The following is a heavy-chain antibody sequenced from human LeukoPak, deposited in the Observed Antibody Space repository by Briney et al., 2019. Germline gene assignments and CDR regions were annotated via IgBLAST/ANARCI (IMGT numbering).Heavy chain of an antibody. CDR1: GGSISSGGYS. J-gene: IGHJ4*02. CDR3: ARGSSGGSNYFDY. V-gene: IGHV4-30-2*01. CDR2: IYHCGST. Sequence: TLSLTCAVSGGSISSGGYSWLWIRQPPGKGLEWFGYIYHCGSTYYNPSLKSRVTQSIDRSRNQFSLKLSSVTAADPGVYLCARGSSGGSNYFDYWGQGTLVTVSS. D-gene: IGHD3-10*01.